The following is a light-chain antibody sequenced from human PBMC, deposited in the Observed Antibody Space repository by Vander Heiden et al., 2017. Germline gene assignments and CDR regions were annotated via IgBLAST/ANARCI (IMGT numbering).Light chain of an antibody. CDR3: QQYNNGPPIT. CDR1: QSVSSN. CDR2: GAS. V-gene: IGKV3-15*01. J-gene: IGKJ5*01. Sequence: EIVMPQSPATLSVSPGERATLSCRASQSVSSNLAWYQQKPGQAPRVLIYGASTRATGIPARFSGSGSGTEFTLTISSLQPEDFAVYYCQQYNNGPPITFGQGTRLEMK.